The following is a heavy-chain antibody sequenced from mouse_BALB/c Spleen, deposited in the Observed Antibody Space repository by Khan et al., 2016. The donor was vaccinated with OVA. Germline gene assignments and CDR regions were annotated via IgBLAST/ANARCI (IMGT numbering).Heavy chain of an antibody. J-gene: IGHJ4*01. Sequence: QVQLKESGPGLVAPSQSLSITCTVSGFSLTNYGVHWVRQPPGKGLEWLVVIWSDGSPNYNSVLKSRLSISKDNSKSQVFLKMNSLQTDDTAIYYCARWFDGYSSLYAMDYWGQGTSVTVSS. CDR2: IWSDGSP. CDR1: GFSLTNYG. D-gene: IGHD2-3*01. V-gene: IGHV2-6*02. CDR3: ARWFDGYSSLYAMDY.